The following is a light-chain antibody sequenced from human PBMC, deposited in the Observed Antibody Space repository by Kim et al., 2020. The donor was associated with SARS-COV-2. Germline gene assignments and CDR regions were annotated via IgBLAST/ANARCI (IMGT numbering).Light chain of an antibody. CDR1: GLRSYY. CDR3: NSRDSSGPGV. V-gene: IGLV3-19*01. J-gene: IGLJ2*01. Sequence: VALGQTVTITCKGDGLRSYYAYWYQQKPGQAPVLVSYGKNNRPSGVPNRFSGSGSGNTASLTITGAQAEDEAEYYCNSRDSSGPGVFGVGTQRTV. CDR2: GKN.